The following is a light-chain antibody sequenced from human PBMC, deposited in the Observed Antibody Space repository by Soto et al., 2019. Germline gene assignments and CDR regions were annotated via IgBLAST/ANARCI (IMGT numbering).Light chain of an antibody. CDR3: SSYISGSTLV. Sequence: QSALTQPASVSGSPGQSITISCTGTSSDVGGYDYVSWYQQHPGKAPKLIIYEVSNRPSGVSDRFSGSKSGNTASLTISGLQAEDVADYHCSSYISGSTLVFGGGTKLTVL. CDR1: SSDVGGYDY. V-gene: IGLV2-14*01. CDR2: EVS. J-gene: IGLJ2*01.